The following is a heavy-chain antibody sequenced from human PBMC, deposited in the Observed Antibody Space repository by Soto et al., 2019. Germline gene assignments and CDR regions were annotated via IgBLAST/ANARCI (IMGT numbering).Heavy chain of an antibody. CDR3: ARRYGPGFDY. Sequence: SETPSLTCAVSGGSISSGGYSWSWIRQPPGKGLEWIGYIYHSGSTNYNPSLKSRVTISVDTSKNQFSLKLSSVTAADTAVYYCARRYGPGFDYWGQGTLVTVSS. J-gene: IGHJ4*02. CDR1: GGSISSGGYS. V-gene: IGHV4-61*08. D-gene: IGHD4-17*01. CDR2: IYHSGST.